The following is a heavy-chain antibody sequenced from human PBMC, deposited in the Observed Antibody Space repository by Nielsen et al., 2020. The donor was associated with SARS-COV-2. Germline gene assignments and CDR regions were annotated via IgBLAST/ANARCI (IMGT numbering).Heavy chain of an antibody. CDR3: ARSFTVTTFHYYYYYMDV. CDR2: IIPIFGTA. Sequence: WVRQAPGQGLEWMGGIIPIFGTANYAQKFQGGVTITADESTSTAYMELSSLRSEDTAVYYCARSFTVTTFHYYYYYMDVWGKGTTVTVSS. V-gene: IGHV1-69*01. J-gene: IGHJ6*03. D-gene: IGHD4-11*01.